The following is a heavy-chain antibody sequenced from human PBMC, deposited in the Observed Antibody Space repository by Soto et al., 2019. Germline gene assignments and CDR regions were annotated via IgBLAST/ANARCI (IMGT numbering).Heavy chain of an antibody. CDR1: GFSFSDYY. CDR3: ARWDSRIDY. CDR2: INSASTHT. J-gene: IGHJ4*02. V-gene: IGHV3-11*05. D-gene: IGHD1-26*01. Sequence: QVQLVESGGGLVTPGGSLRLSCAASGFSFSDYYMSWLRQAPGKGLEWVSYINSASTHTNYADSVKDRFTISRDNAKNSLHLQMNNLRAEDTAVYYCARWDSRIDYWGQGTLVTVSS.